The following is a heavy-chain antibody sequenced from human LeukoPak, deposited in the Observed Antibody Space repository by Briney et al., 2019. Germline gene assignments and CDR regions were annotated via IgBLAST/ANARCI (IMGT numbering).Heavy chain of an antibody. V-gene: IGHV3-23*01. D-gene: IGHD2-2*01. CDR1: GFTFSSYA. CDR2: ISGSGGST. J-gene: IGHJ4*02. Sequence: PPGGSLRLSCAASGFTFSSYAMSWVRQAPGKGLEWVSAISGSGGSTYYADSVKGRFTISRDNSKNTLYLQMNSLRAEDTAVYYCAKDEGVYCSSTSCLGVDYWGQGTLVTVSS. CDR3: AKDEGVYCSSTSCLGVDY.